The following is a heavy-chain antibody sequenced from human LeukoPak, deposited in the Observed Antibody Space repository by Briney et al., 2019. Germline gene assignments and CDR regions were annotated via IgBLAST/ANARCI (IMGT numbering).Heavy chain of an antibody. CDR1: GFTFSSYS. V-gene: IGHV3-21*01. D-gene: IGHD3-3*01. CDR2: ISSSSSYI. Sequence: RPGGSLRLSCAASGFTFSSYSMNWVRQAPGEGLESVSSISSSSSYIYYADSVKGRFTISRDNAKNSLYLQMHSLRAEDTAVYYSARDRTDFWSGSDYYYGMDVWGQGTTVTVSS. CDR3: ARDRTDFWSGSDYYYGMDV. J-gene: IGHJ6*02.